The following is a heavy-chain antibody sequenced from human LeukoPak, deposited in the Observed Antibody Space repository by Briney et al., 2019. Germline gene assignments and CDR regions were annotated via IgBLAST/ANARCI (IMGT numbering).Heavy chain of an antibody. CDR1: GGSISSSSYY. V-gene: IGHV4-39*01. J-gene: IGHJ5*02. CDR3: AGQYYDFWSGQNWFDP. Sequence: PSETLSLTCTVSGGSISSSSYYWGWLRQPPGKGLEWIGSIYYSGSTYYNPSLKSRVTISVDTSKNQFSLKLSSVTAADTAVYYCAGQYYDFWSGQNWFDPWGQGTLVTVSS. D-gene: IGHD3-3*01. CDR2: IYYSGST.